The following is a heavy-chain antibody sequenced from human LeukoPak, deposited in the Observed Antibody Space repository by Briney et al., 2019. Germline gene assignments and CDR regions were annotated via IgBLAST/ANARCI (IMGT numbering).Heavy chain of an antibody. J-gene: IGHJ4*02. D-gene: IGHD3-16*01. Sequence: SETLSLTCAVYGGSFSGYYRSWIRQPPGKGLEWIGEINHSGSTNYNPSLKSRVTISVDTSKNQFSLKLSSVTAADTAVYYCARGPYDYVWGTIDYWGQGTLVTVSS. V-gene: IGHV4-34*01. CDR2: INHSGST. CDR3: ARGPYDYVWGTIDY. CDR1: GGSFSGYY.